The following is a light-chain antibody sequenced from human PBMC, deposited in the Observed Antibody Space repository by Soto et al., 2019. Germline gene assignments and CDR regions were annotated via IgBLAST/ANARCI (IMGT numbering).Light chain of an antibody. Sequence: QSVLTQPASVSGSPGQSITISCTGTSSDVGGYNYVSWYQHHPGKAPKLMIYDVSNRPSGVSDRFSGSKSGNTASLTISGLQAEDEADYYCSSYTSSSTPLFGGGTKLTV. CDR2: DVS. J-gene: IGLJ3*02. V-gene: IGLV2-14*03. CDR3: SSYTSSSTPL. CDR1: SSDVGGYNY.